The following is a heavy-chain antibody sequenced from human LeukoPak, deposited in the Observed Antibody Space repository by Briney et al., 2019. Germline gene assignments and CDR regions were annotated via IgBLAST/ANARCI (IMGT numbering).Heavy chain of an antibody. CDR1: GFTFSSYA. CDR2: ISGSGGST. J-gene: IGHJ4*02. V-gene: IGHV3-23*01. CDR3: AKDLGYCSGGSCIGLDY. Sequence: GGSLRLSCAASGFTFSSYAMSWVRQAPGKGLEWVSAISGSGGSTYYADSVKGRFTISRDNSKNTLYLQMNSLRAEDTAVYYCAKDLGYCSGGSCIGLDYWGQGTLVTVSS. D-gene: IGHD2-15*01.